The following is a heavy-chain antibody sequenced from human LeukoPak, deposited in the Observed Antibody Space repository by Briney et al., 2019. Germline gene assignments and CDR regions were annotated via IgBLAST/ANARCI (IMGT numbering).Heavy chain of an antibody. Sequence: PSETLSLTCAVCGGSFSGYYWSWIRQPPGKGLEWIGEINHSGSTNYNPSLKSRVTISVDTSKNQFSLKLSSVTAADTAVYYCARGRPHVAAAGTQVYFDYWGQGTLVTVSS. CDR2: INHSGST. D-gene: IGHD6-13*01. J-gene: IGHJ4*02. CDR1: GGSFSGYY. CDR3: ARGRPHVAAAGTQVYFDY. V-gene: IGHV4-34*01.